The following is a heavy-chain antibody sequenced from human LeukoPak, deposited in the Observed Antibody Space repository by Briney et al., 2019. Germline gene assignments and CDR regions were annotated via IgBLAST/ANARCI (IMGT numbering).Heavy chain of an antibody. J-gene: IGHJ4*02. CDR2: ISYDGSNK. CDR3: ARGPGAANGVDFDY. D-gene: IGHD3-10*01. Sequence: GGSLRLSCAASGFTFSSYAMHWVRQAPGKGLEWVAVISYDGSNKYYADSVKGRFTISRDNSKNTLYLQMNSLRAEDTAVYCCARGPGAANGVDFDYWGQGTLVTVSS. CDR1: GFTFSSYA. V-gene: IGHV3-30-3*01.